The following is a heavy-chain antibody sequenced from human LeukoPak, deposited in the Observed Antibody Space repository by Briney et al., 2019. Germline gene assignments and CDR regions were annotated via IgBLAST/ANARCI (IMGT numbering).Heavy chain of an antibody. CDR3: AKLYGGYSSGWH. CDR1: GFSFSTYA. CDR2: ISGSGGAT. V-gene: IGHV3-23*01. J-gene: IGHJ4*02. Sequence: GGSLRLSCAASGFSFSTYAMSWVRQAPGKGLEWVSAISGSGGATYSADSVKGRFIISRDNSKNTMYLQMNSLRAEDTAIYYCAKLYGGYSSGWHWGQGTLVTVSS. D-gene: IGHD6-19*01.